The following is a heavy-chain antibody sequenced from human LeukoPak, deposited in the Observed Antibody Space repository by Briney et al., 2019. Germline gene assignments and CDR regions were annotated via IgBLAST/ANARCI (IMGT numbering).Heavy chain of an antibody. D-gene: IGHD2-15*01. CDR1: GGSISSYY. J-gene: IGHJ5*02. Sequence: PSETLSLTCTVSGGSISSYYWSWIRQPPGKGLEWIGYIYYSGSTNYNPSLKSRVTISVDTSKNQFSLKLSSVTAADTAVYYCARRVTTTLQNWFDPWGQGTLVTVSS. CDR2: IYYSGST. V-gene: IGHV4-59*08. CDR3: ARRVTTTLQNWFDP.